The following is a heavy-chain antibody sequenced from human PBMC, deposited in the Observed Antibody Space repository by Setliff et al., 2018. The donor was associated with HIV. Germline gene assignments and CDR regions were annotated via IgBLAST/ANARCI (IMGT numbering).Heavy chain of an antibody. CDR2: IYYSGST. Sequence: LSLTCTVSGDSINSGDSYWTWIRHHPGKGLEWIGYIYYSGSTNYNPSLKSRVIISVDSSKNQFSLKLTSVTAADTAMYYCARVSQDLLGAFDIWGQGTMVT. CDR3: ARVSQDLLGAFDI. D-gene: IGHD7-27*01. J-gene: IGHJ3*02. CDR1: GDSINSGDSY. V-gene: IGHV4-31*03.